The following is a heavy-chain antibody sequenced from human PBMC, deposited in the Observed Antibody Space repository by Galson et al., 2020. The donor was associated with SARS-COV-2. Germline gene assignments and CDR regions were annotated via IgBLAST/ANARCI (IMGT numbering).Heavy chain of an antibody. CDR3: ARGQSSSCHQCVGY. D-gene: IGHD6-19*01. Sequence: ETSETLSLTCPVSGASTNSESWSWVRQPAGKGLEWIGPVLISGDTKYNPSLNSRLTMSIDTSKRQVSLNLRSVTAADTAVYYCARGQSSSCHQCVGYWGLGTLVTVSS. V-gene: IGHV4-4*07. CDR2: VLISGDT. CDR1: GASTNSES. J-gene: IGHJ4*02.